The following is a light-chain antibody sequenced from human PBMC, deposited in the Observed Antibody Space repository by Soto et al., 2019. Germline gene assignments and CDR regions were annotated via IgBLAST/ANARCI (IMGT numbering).Light chain of an antibody. V-gene: IGLV2-14*01. Sequence: QSVLTQPASVSGSPGQSITISCTGTSSDVGGYNYVSWYQQHPGKAPKLMIYDVTYRPSGVSNRFAGSKSGNTASLTISGLQTEDEGDYYCSTFTGTAAHVVFGGGTQLTVL. CDR2: DVT. CDR1: SSDVGGYNY. CDR3: STFTGTAAHVV. J-gene: IGLJ2*01.